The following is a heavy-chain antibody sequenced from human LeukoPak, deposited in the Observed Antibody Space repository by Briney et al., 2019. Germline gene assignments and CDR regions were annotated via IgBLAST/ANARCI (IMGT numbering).Heavy chain of an antibody. V-gene: IGHV6-1*01. D-gene: IGHD3-10*01. CDR1: GDSVSSNSAA. CDR3: ARGESPYYYGSGSPYNWFDP. J-gene: IGHJ5*02. CDR2: TYYRSKWYN. Sequence: SQTLSLTCAISGDSVSSNSAAWSWIRQSPSRGLEWLGRTYYRSKWYNDYAVSVKSRITINPDTSKNQFSLQLNSVTPEDTAVYYCARGESPYYYGSGSPYNWFDPWGQGTLVTVSS.